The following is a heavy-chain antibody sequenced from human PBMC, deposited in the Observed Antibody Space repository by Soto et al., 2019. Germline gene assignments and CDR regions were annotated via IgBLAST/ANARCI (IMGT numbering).Heavy chain of an antibody. J-gene: IGHJ4*02. CDR1: GGSFSGYY. Sequence: QVQLQQWGAGLLKPSETLSLTCAVYGGSFSGYYWSWIRQPPGKGLEWIGEINHSGSTNYNPSLKSRVTISVDTSKNQFSLKLSSVTAADTAVYYCANGARYDYGGQGTLVTVSS. V-gene: IGHV4-34*01. CDR3: ANGARYDY. D-gene: IGHD1-1*01. CDR2: INHSGST.